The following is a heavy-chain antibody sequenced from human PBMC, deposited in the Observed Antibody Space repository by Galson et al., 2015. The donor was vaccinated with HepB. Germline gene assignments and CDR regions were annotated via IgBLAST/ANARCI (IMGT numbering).Heavy chain of an antibody. D-gene: IGHD5-12*01. J-gene: IGHJ4*02. CDR1: GGTFSSYA. CDR3: ARSGYDEHYFDY. Sequence: SVKVSCKASGGTFSSYAISWVRQAPGQGLEWMGGIIPIFGTANYAQKFQGRVTITADESTSTAYMELSSLRSEDTAVYYCARSGYDEHYFDYWGQGTLVTVSS. V-gene: IGHV1-69*13. CDR2: IIPIFGTA.